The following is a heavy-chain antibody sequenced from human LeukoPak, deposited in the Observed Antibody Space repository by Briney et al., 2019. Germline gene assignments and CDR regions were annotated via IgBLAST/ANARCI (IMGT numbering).Heavy chain of an antibody. D-gene: IGHD2-2*01. CDR3: ARSYRDSPTCYMPFDY. J-gene: IGHJ4*02. Sequence: SVKVSCKASGGTFSSYTISWVRQAPGQGLEWMGRIIPILRLANYAQKFQGRVTITADKSTSTAFLELSSLRSEDTAVYYCARSYRDSPTCYMPFDYWGRGTLVTVSS. CDR1: GGTFSSYT. V-gene: IGHV1-69*02. CDR2: IIPILRLA.